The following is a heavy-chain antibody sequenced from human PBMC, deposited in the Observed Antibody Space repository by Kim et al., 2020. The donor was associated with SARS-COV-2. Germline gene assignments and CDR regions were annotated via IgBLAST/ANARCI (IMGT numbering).Heavy chain of an antibody. Sequence: GGSLRLSCAASGFTFNNYAMSWVRQAPGKALKCVSVIYGGGSSTFYADSVKGRFTISRDNSKNTVYLQMNSLRADDTAVYYCATLGTDGDYGLVVLDYWGQGTLVSVSS. CDR3: ATLGTDGDYGLVVLDY. D-gene: IGHD4-17*01. J-gene: IGHJ4*02. CDR2: IYGGGSST. CDR1: GFTFNNYA. V-gene: IGHV3-23*03.